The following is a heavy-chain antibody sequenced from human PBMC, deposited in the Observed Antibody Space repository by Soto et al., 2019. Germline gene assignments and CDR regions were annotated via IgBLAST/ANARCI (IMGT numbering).Heavy chain of an antibody. CDR3: AKDKQGRQGYFDY. V-gene: IGHV3-23*01. Sequence: PGGSLRLSCAAPGFTFSSYTISWDRQAPGKGLEWVSAFSGSGGGTYYADSVKGRFTISRDNSKNTLYPQMNSLRAEDTAVYYCAKDKQGRQGYFDYWGQGTLVTVPQ. CDR1: GFTFSSYT. D-gene: IGHD1-26*01. J-gene: IGHJ4*02. CDR2: FSGSGGGT.